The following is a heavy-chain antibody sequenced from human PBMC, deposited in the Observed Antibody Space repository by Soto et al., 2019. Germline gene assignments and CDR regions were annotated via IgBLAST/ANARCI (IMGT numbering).Heavy chain of an antibody. CDR3: ARGTVTTIFFYYYYGMDV. D-gene: IGHD3-3*01. CDR1: GGTFSSYA. Sequence: QVQLVQSGAEVKKPGSSVKVSCKASGGTFSSYAISWVRQAPGQGLEWMGGIIPIFGTANYAQRFQGRVTITADESTSTAYMELSSLRSEDTAVYYCARGTVTTIFFYYYYGMDVWGQGTTVTVSS. J-gene: IGHJ6*02. CDR2: IIPIFGTA. V-gene: IGHV1-69*01.